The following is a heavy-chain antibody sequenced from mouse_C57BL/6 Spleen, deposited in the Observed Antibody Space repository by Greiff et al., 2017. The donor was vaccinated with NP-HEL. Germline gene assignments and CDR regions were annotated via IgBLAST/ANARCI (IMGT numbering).Heavy chain of an antibody. CDR1: GYAFSSYW. CDR2: IYPGDGDT. V-gene: IGHV1-80*01. CDR3: ARGNYYGSSDY. J-gene: IGHJ2*01. D-gene: IGHD1-1*01. Sequence: QVQLQQSGAELVKPGASVKISCKASGYAFSSYWMNWVKPRPGKGLEWIGQIYPGDGDTNYNGKFKGKATLTADKSSSTAYMQLSSLTSEDSAVYFCARGNYYGSSDYWGQGTTLTVSS.